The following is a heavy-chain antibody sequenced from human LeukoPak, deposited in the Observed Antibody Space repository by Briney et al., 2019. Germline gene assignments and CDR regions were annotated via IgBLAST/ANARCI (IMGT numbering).Heavy chain of an antibody. D-gene: IGHD3-22*01. CDR1: GVSISSGGYY. Sequence: HPSQTLSLTCTVSGVSISSGGYYWSWIRQHSGKGLEWIGCIYNSGSTYYNPSLKSRVTISVDTSKNQFSLKLSSVTAADTAVYYCARVTMIVVVIDYWGQGTLVTVSS. V-gene: IGHV4-31*03. CDR3: ARVTMIVVVIDY. J-gene: IGHJ4*02. CDR2: IYNSGST.